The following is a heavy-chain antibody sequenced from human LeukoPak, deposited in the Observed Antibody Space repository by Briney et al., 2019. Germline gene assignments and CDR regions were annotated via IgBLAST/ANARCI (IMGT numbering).Heavy chain of an antibody. CDR1: GYTFTDYY. J-gene: IGHJ4*02. CDR3: ARAEYSSTWNQGY. V-gene: IGHV1-2*06. Sequence: ASVKVSCKASGYTFTDYYIHWVRQASGQGLEWMGRINPNSGGTNNEQKFQGRVTMTRDTSISAAYMELNRLGSDDTAVYYCARAEYSSTWNQGYWGQGTLVTVSS. CDR2: INPNSGGT. D-gene: IGHD6-13*01.